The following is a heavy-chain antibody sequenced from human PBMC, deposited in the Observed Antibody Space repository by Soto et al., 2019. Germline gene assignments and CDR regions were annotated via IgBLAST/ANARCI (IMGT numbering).Heavy chain of an antibody. Sequence: PGGSLRLSCAASGLTFDDYAMHWVRQAPGKGPEWVSGISWNSGSIGYADSVKGRFTISRDNAKNSLYLQMNSLRAEDTALYYCAKDSSTGWFDPWGQGTLVTVSS. J-gene: IGHJ5*02. D-gene: IGHD2-2*01. CDR1: GLTFDDYA. CDR2: ISWNSGSI. CDR3: AKDSSTGWFDP. V-gene: IGHV3-9*01.